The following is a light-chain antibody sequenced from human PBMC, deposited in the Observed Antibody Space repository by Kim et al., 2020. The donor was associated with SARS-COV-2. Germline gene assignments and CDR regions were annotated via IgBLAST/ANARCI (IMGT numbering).Light chain of an antibody. CDR3: SAWDSSLSAWV. CDR1: SNNVGNQG. Sequence: QAGLTQPPSVSKGLRQTATLTCTGNSNNVGNQGVVWLQQHQGHPPKLLSYRNNNRPSGISERLSASRSGNTASLTITGPQPEDEADYYCSAWDSSLSAWVFGGGTQLTVL. J-gene: IGLJ3*02. V-gene: IGLV10-54*01. CDR2: RNN.